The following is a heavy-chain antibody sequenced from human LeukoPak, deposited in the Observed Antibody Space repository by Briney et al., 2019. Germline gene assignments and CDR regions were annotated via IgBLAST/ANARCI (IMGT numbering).Heavy chain of an antibody. D-gene: IGHD7-27*01. V-gene: IGHV3-23*01. CDR3: ARDFARTGDYHHFDY. J-gene: IGHJ4*02. CDR2: VSSSGGTT. Sequence: GGSLRLSCAASGSTFSSHAMSWVRQAPGKGLEWVSAVSSSGGTTSYAGSVKGRFTISRDNFRNTLYLQMTGLRADDTAVYYCARDFARTGDYHHFDYWGQGTLVIVSS. CDR1: GSTFSSHA.